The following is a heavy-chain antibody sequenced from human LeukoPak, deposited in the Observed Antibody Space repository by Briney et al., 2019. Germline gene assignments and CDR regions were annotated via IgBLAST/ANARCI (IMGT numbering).Heavy chain of an antibody. V-gene: IGHV4-39*01. CDR2: ISKST. Sequence: SETLSLTCSVSGGSISSNTYYWGWIRQPPGTGLEWIGSISKSTYYNPSLKSRVTISVDTSKNQLSLKLNSVTAADTAVYYCARHLRGGWYGVDYWGQGTLVTVSS. CDR3: ARHLRGGWYGVDY. CDR1: GGSISSNTYY. D-gene: IGHD6-19*01. J-gene: IGHJ4*02.